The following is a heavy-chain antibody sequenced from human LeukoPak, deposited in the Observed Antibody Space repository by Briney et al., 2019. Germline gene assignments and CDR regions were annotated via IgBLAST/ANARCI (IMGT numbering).Heavy chain of an antibody. J-gene: IGHJ4*02. D-gene: IGHD4-23*01. CDR3: AKDRPTVVTRRHYFDY. CDR2: ISCSGGST. V-gene: IGHV3-23*01. Sequence: GGTLRLSCVASGFIFSSYGMSWVRQAPGKGLEWISAISCSGGSTYYADSVKGRFTISRDNSKNTLYLQMNSLRAEDTPVYYCAKDRPTVVTRRHYFDYWGQGILVTVSS. CDR1: GFIFSSYG.